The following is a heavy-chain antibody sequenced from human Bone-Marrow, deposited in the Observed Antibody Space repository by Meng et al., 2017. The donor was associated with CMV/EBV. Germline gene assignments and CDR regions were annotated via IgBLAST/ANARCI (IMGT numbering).Heavy chain of an antibody. CDR3: ARKPRYYYGSGSVDY. J-gene: IGHJ4*02. CDR1: GGSFSGYY. Sequence: SETLSLTCAVYGGSFSGYYWSWIRQPPGKGLEWIGEINHSGSTNYNPSLKSRVTISVDTSKNQFSLKLNSVTAADTAVYYCARKPRYYYGSGSVDYWGQGTLVTVSS. D-gene: IGHD3-10*01. V-gene: IGHV4-34*01. CDR2: INHSGST.